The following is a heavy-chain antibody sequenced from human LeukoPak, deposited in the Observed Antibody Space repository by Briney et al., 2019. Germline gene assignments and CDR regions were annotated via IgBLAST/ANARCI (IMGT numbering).Heavy chain of an antibody. CDR1: GGSISSGGYS. CDR3: ARDLGVRYFDWLFRGDAFDI. V-gene: IGHV4-30-4*07. D-gene: IGHD3-9*01. J-gene: IGHJ3*02. Sequence: SETLSLTCAVSGGSISSGGYSWSWIRQPPGKGLEWIGYIYYSGSTYYNPSLKSRVTISVDTSKNQFSLKLSSVTAADTAVYYCARDLGVRYFDWLFRGDAFDIWGQGTMVTVSS. CDR2: IYYSGST.